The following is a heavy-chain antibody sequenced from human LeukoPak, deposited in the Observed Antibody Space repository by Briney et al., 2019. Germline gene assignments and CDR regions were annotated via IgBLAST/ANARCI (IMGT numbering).Heavy chain of an antibody. Sequence: GRSLRLSCTASGFTFGDYAMSWVRQAPGKGLEWVGFIRSKAYCGTTEYAASVKGRFTISRDDSKSIAYLQMNSLKTEDTAVYYCARSRRYSSSSGTFAFDIWGQGTMVTVSS. D-gene: IGHD6-6*01. CDR3: ARSRRYSSSSGTFAFDI. CDR1: GFTFGDYA. CDR2: IRSKAYCGTT. J-gene: IGHJ3*02. V-gene: IGHV3-49*04.